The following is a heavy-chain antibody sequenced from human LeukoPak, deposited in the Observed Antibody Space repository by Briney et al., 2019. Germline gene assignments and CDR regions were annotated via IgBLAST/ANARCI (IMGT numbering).Heavy chain of an antibody. CDR2: IHYSGST. D-gene: IGHD4-17*01. V-gene: IGHV4-59*08. CDR1: GGSISTYY. Sequence: SETLSLTCTVSGGSISTYYWSWIRQPPGKGLEWIGYIHYSGSTNYNPSLKSRVTISVDTSKNQFSLKLSSVTAADTAVYYCASLLPDYGDYGYFDYWGQGTLVTVSS. CDR3: ASLLPDYGDYGYFDY. J-gene: IGHJ4*02.